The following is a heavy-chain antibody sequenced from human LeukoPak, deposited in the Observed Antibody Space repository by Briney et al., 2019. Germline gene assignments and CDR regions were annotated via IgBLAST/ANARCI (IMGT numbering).Heavy chain of an antibody. D-gene: IGHD3-10*01. V-gene: IGHV1-8*01. CDR2: MNPDTGNR. CDR1: GRTFGNSD. Sequence: GASLRVSCKASGRTFGNSDINWVRQAPGQGLEWVGWMNPDTGNRGYAGKFQGRVAMTRDNSKATAFMDLSSLTSEDTAVYYCAEGTDAFDIWGQGTMVTVSS. CDR3: AEGTDAFDI. J-gene: IGHJ3*02.